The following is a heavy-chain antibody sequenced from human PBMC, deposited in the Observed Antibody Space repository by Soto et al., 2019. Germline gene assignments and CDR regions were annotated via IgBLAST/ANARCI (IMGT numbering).Heavy chain of an antibody. Sequence: GGSLRLSCVGSGFTFSDYGMNWVRQAPGKGLEWIAYISSNSATKYYVDSVKGRFTISRDNAANSLYLQVNSLSDEDTAMYYCAKLITFASRASDYWGQGTLVTVSS. CDR2: ISSNSATK. D-gene: IGHD3-3*02. J-gene: IGHJ4*02. CDR1: GFTFSDYG. CDR3: AKLITFASRASDY. V-gene: IGHV3-48*02.